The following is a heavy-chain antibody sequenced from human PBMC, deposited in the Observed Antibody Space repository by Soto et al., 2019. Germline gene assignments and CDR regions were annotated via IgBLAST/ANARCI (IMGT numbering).Heavy chain of an antibody. Sequence: PSETLSLTCTVSGGSVSSGSYYWSWIRQPPGKGLEWIGYIYYSGSTNYNPSLKSRVTISVDTSKNQFSLKLSSVTAADTAVYYCASGLVTTLHYWGQGTLVTVSS. CDR1: GGSVSSGSYY. J-gene: IGHJ4*02. CDR3: ASGLVTTLHY. CDR2: IYYSGST. D-gene: IGHD4-17*01. V-gene: IGHV4-61*01.